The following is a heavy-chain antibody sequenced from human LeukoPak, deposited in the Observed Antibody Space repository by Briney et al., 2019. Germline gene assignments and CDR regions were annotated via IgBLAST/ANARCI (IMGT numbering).Heavy chain of an antibody. V-gene: IGHV4-39*07. J-gene: IGHJ4*02. CDR3: ARSRGVTNY. Sequence: SETLSPTCTVSGGSISSSSYYWGWIRQPPGKGLEWIGSIYYSGSTYYNPSLKSRVTISVDTSKNQFSLKLSSVTAADTAVYYCARSRGVTNYWGQGTLVTVSS. CDR1: GGSISSSSYY. D-gene: IGHD3-10*01. CDR2: IYYSGST.